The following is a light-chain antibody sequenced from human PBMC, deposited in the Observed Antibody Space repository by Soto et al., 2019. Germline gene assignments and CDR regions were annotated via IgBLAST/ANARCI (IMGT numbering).Light chain of an antibody. CDR2: GAS. CDR1: QNVGTN. J-gene: IGKJ1*01. V-gene: IGKV3-15*01. Sequence: TELTQSPATLSISPGERATLSCRASQNVGTNLAWYQQEPGQAPRLLIYGASTRAFGLPARFTGSGSGTEFTLTITSLQSEDIAVYHCQQYNNGPPWTFGQGTRVEVK. CDR3: QQYNNGPPWT.